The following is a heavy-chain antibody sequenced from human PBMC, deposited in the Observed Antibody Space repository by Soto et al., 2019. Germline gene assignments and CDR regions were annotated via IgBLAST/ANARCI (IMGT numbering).Heavy chain of an antibody. CDR2: IYPGDSNT. D-gene: IGHD6-13*01. J-gene: IGHJ6*02. V-gene: IGHV5-51*01. Sequence: PGESLKISCKGSGYSFTNYWIGWVRQMPGKGLEWMGIIYPGDSNTIYSPSFQGQVTISADKSISTAYPQWSSLKASDTAIYYCARHGIAAAELYYYYYGMDVWGQGTTVTVSS. CDR1: GYSFTNYW. CDR3: ARHGIAAAELYYYYYGMDV.